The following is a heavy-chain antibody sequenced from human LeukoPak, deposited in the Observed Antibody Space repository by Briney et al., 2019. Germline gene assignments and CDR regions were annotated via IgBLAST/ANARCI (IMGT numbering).Heavy chain of an antibody. V-gene: IGHV3-11*04. J-gene: IGHJ4*02. D-gene: IGHD3-22*01. CDR3: ARRDFSSGSFSY. CDR2: IGLSGSPL. Sequence: CIGLSGSPLDYEDSVRGRFTISRDNAKNSLYLDMNSLRAEDTAVYYCARRDFSSGSFSYWGQGTLLTVSS.